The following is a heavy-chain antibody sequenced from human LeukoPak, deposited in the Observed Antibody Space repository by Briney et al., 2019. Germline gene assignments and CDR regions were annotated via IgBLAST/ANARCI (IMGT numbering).Heavy chain of an antibody. Sequence: ASVKVSCKASGYTFTSYGISWVRQAPGQGLERMGWINPNSGGTNYAQKFQGRVTMTRDTSISTAYMELSRLRSDDTAVYYCAREKSGFDYWGQGTLVTVSS. CDR1: GYTFTSYG. CDR2: INPNSGGT. D-gene: IGHD3-3*01. CDR3: AREKSGFDY. J-gene: IGHJ4*02. V-gene: IGHV1-2*02.